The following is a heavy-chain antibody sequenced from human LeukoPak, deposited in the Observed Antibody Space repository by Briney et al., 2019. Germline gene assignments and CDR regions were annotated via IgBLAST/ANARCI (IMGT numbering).Heavy chain of an antibody. CDR1: GFTFSRYA. V-gene: IGHV3-23*01. J-gene: IGHJ4*02. CDR3: AIMHGYYDGSGYWVQ. Sequence: GGSLRLSCAASGFTFSRYAMSWVRQAPGKGLEWVSFITTSGGSTSYADSVEGRFTISGDNPRNTLYMQMNSLRDEDTAVYYCAIMHGYYDGSGYWVQWGQGTLVTVSS. CDR2: ITTSGGST. D-gene: IGHD3-22*01.